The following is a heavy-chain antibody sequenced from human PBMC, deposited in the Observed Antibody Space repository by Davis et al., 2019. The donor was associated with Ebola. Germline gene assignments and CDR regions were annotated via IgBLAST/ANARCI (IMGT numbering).Heavy chain of an antibody. Sequence: GESLKTSCKGPGYSFTSYWLGWVRQMPGKGLEWMGIIYPGDSDTRYSPSFQGQVTISVDKSNSTAYLQWSSLKASDTAMYYCARHRSPFLRIAARQVIALYYYYMDVWGKGTTVTVSS. J-gene: IGHJ6*03. CDR1: GYSFTSYW. D-gene: IGHD6-6*01. CDR2: IYPGDSDT. CDR3: ARHRSPFLRIAARQVIALYYYYMDV. V-gene: IGHV5-51*01.